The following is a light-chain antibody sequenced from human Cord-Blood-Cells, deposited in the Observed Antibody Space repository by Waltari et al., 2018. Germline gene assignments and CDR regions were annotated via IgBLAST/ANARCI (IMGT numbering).Light chain of an antibody. J-gene: IGLJ2*01. CDR1: SSNIGAGYD. CDR3: QSYDSSLSGSVV. CDR2: GNS. Sequence: QSVLTQPPSVSGAPGQRVTISCTGSSSNIGAGYDFHWYQQLPGTAPKLLIYGNSNRPSGVPDRFSGSKSGTSASLAITGLQAEDEADYYCQSYDSSLSGSVVFGGGTKLTVL. V-gene: IGLV1-40*01.